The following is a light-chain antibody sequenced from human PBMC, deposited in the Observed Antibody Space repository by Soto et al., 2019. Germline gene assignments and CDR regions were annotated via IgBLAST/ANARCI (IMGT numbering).Light chain of an antibody. CDR3: QAGGTGSVV. V-gene: IGLV4-69*01. CDR1: SGHSSYT. Sequence: QLVLTQSPSASATLGASVKLTCTLSSGHSSYTIAWHQQRPEKGPRYLMRLKSDGSHNKGDGVPYRFSGSSSGAERYLTLPNPQSEDEADYYCQAGGTGSVVFGGGTKLTVL. CDR2: LKSDGSH. J-gene: IGLJ2*01.